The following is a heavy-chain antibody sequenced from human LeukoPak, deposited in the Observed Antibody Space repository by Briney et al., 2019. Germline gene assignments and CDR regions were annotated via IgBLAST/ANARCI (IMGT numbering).Heavy chain of an antibody. CDR2: IYYSGST. CDR3: ARGDYYDSSGPDP. J-gene: IGHJ5*02. Sequence: SETLSLTCTVSGDSMNNYYWTWIRQPPGKGLEWIGYIYYSGSTYYNPSLKSRVTISVDTSKNQFSLKLSSVTAADTAVYYCARGDYYDSSGPDPWGQGTLVTVSS. CDR1: GDSMNNYY. D-gene: IGHD3-22*01. V-gene: IGHV4-59*08.